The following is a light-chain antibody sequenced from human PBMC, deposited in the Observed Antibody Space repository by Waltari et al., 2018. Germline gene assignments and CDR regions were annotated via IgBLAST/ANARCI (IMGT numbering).Light chain of an antibody. Sequence: DIQMTQSPSSLSASVGDRVTITCQASRDINNYLNWYQQKPGKAPKLLIYDASTLETGVPSRFSGSGSGTDFVFTISRLQAEDVAVYYCQQYCTSPPTFGQGTQVEIK. CDR1: RDINNY. J-gene: IGKJ2*01. CDR3: QQYCTSPPT. CDR2: DAS. V-gene: IGKV1-33*01.